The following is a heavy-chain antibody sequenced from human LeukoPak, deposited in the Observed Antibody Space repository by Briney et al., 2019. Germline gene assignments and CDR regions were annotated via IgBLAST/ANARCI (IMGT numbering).Heavy chain of an antibody. V-gene: IGHV3-66*01. CDR1: GFTVSSNY. CDR3: ARVHGGNFVDY. D-gene: IGHD4-23*01. CDR2: IYSGGST. J-gene: IGHJ4*02. Sequence: GGSLRLSCAASGFTVSSNYMSWVRQAPGKGLEWVSVIYSGGSTYYADSEKGRFTISRDNSKNTLYLQMNSLRAEDTAVYYCARVHGGNFVDYWGQGTLVTVSS.